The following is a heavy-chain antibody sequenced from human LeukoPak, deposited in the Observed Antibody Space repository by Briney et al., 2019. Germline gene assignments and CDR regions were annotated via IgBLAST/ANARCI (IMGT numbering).Heavy chain of an antibody. V-gene: IGHV4-30-2*01. CDR1: GYAITSGGFS. CDR3: ARSRQASGLFNS. CDR2: IYDRGPA. D-gene: IGHD3-10*01. Sequence: SQTLSLTCTVSGYAITSGGFSWNWIRQPPGKGLEWIGCIYDRGPAYYNPSLKSRFTISVDRPKNQFFLNVTSLTAADSAVYYCARSRQASGLFNSWGQGTLVVVSS. J-gene: IGHJ5*01.